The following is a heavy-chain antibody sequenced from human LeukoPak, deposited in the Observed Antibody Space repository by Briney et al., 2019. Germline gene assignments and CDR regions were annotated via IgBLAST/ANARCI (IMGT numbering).Heavy chain of an antibody. D-gene: IGHD5-24*01. CDR1: GFTFKKYW. V-gene: IGHV3-7*01. CDR3: ARETPRRGETRDGYR. J-gene: IGHJ4*02. Sequence: GESLRLTCAASGFTFKKYWMNWVRQVPGKGLECLANIKEDGSETYYADSVKGRFTISRDNPKNLLFLQINSLRVEDTAVYYCARETPRRGETRDGYRWGQGTLVTVSS. CDR2: IKEDGSET.